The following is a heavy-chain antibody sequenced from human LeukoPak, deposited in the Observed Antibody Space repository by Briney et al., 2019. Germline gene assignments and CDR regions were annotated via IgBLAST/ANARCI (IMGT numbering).Heavy chain of an antibody. CDR3: ARGVLRFLEWLLYTKVEYYFDY. V-gene: IGHV1-2*02. J-gene: IGHJ4*02. D-gene: IGHD3-3*01. CDR2: INPNSGGT. Sequence: ASVKVSCKASGYTFAGYYMHWVRQAPGQGLEWMGWINPNSGGTNYAQKFQGRVTMTRDTSISTAYMELSRLRSDDTAVYYCARGVLRFLEWLLYTKVEYYFDYWGQGTLVTVSS. CDR1: GYTFAGYY.